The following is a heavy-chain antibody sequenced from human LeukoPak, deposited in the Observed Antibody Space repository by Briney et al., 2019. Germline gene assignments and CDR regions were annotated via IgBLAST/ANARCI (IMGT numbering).Heavy chain of an antibody. V-gene: IGHV3-64*01. CDR3: AKAGVIAVAGTRNYYYYYMDV. J-gene: IGHJ6*03. D-gene: IGHD6-19*01. CDR1: GFTFSSYA. Sequence: PGGSLRLSCAASGFTFSSYAMHWVRQAPGKGLEYVSAISSNGGSTYYANSVKGRFTISRDNSKNTLYLQMNSLRAEDTAVYYCAKAGVIAVAGTRNYYYYYMDVWGKGTTVTISS. CDR2: ISSNGGST.